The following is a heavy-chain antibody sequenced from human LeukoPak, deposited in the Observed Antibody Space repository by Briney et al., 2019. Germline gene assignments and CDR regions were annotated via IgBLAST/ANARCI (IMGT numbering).Heavy chain of an antibody. CDR3: AREIMEFHSHSTGAVDS. CDR2: IYYSGST. CDR1: GGSISSSSYY. V-gene: IGHV4-39*07. Sequence: SETLSLTCTVSGGSISSSSYYWGWIRQPPGKGLEWIGSIYYSGSTYYNPSLKSRVTISVDTSKNQFSLKLSSVTAADTAVYYCAREIMEFHSHSTGAVDSWGQGTLVTVSS. D-gene: IGHD2-8*02. J-gene: IGHJ4*02.